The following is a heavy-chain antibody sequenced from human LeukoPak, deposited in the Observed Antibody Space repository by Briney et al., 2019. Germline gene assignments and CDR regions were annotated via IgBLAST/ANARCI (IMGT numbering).Heavy chain of an antibody. D-gene: IGHD3-3*01. CDR2: IRSKAYGGTT. J-gene: IGHJ4*02. Sequence: PGVSLRLSCTASGFTFGDYAMSWFRQAPGKGLEWVGFIRSKAYGGTTEYAASVKGRFTISRDDSKSIAYLQMNSLKTEDTAVYYCTRGRRSGYRAYYFDYWGQGTLVTVSS. V-gene: IGHV3-49*03. CDR1: GFTFGDYA. CDR3: TRGRRSGYRAYYFDY.